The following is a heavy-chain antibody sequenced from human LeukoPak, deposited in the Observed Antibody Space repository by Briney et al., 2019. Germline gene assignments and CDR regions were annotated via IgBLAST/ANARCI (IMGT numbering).Heavy chain of an antibody. V-gene: IGHV1-69*13. Sequence: ASVKVSCKASGGTFSSYAISWVRQAPGQGLEWMGGIIPIFGTANYAQKFQGRVTITADESTSTAYMELSSLRSEDTAVYYCALCEGASSIFDYWGQGTLVTVSS. D-gene: IGHD5/OR15-5a*01. J-gene: IGHJ4*02. CDR3: ALCEGASSIFDY. CDR1: GGTFSSYA. CDR2: IIPIFGTA.